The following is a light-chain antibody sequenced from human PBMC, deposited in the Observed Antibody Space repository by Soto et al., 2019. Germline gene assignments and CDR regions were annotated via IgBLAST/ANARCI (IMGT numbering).Light chain of an antibody. Sequence: QSVLTQPPSASGSPGQSVTFSCTGTRSDIGAYNFVSWYQQFPGKAPKLIIYEVTRRPSGVPDRFSGSKSGNTASLTVSGLQADDEADYYCSSYAGHNLVIFGGGTKLTVL. J-gene: IGLJ2*01. V-gene: IGLV2-8*01. CDR2: EVT. CDR1: RSDIGAYNF. CDR3: SSYAGHNLVI.